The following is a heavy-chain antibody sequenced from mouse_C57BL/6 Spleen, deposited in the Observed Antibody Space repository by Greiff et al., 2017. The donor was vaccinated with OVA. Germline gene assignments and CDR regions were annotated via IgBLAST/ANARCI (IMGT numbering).Heavy chain of an antibody. D-gene: IGHD1-1*01. Sequence: QVQLQQPGTELVKPGASVKLSCKASGYTFTSYWMHWVKQRPGQGLEWIGNINPSNGGTNYNEKFKSKATLTVDKSSSTAYMQLSSLTYEDSAVDYCARKYYGSSYWYFDVWGTGTTVTVSS. CDR1: GYTFTSYW. J-gene: IGHJ1*03. V-gene: IGHV1-53*01. CDR3: ARKYYGSSYWYFDV. CDR2: INPSNGGT.